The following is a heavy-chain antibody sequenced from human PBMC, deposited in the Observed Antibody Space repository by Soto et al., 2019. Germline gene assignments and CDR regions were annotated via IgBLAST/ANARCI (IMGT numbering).Heavy chain of an antibody. J-gene: IGHJ4*02. CDR1: GFTFSSYG. Sequence: GGSLRLSCAASGFTFSSYGMHWVRQAPGKGLEWVAVIWYDGSNKYYADSVKGRFTISRDNSKNTLYLQMNSLRAEDTAVYYCAREERIAARTLHYWGQGTLVTVSS. D-gene: IGHD6-6*01. CDR2: IWYDGSNK. CDR3: AREERIAARTLHY. V-gene: IGHV3-33*01.